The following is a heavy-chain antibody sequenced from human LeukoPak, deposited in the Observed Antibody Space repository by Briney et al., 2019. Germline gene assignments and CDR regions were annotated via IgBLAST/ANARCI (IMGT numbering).Heavy chain of an antibody. CDR2: IYYSGSI. V-gene: IGHV4-39*01. D-gene: IGHD5-24*01. CDR1: GGSIRSSNHY. Sequence: SETLSLTCAVSGGSIRSSNHYWGWIRQPPGKGLEWIGSIYYSGSIYYNPSLKSRVTISVDTSKNQFSLKLSSVTAADTAVYYCARQILFHSERWLQFFDYWGQGILVTVSS. CDR3: ARQILFHSERWLQFFDY. J-gene: IGHJ4*02.